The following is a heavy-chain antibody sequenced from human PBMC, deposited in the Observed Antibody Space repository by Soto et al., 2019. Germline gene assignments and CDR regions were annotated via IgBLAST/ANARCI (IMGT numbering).Heavy chain of an antibody. Sequence: EVQLVESGGGLVQPGGSLRLSCAASGFTFSDHYMDWVRQAPGKGLEWVGRTRNKANRYTTEYAASVIGRCTISRDDSKNSMYLQLNSLKSEDTAVSFCARTFYASGSYFLDYWGQGTLVTVSS. D-gene: IGHD3-10*01. CDR1: GFTFSDHY. CDR3: ARTFYASGSYFLDY. CDR2: TRNKANRYTT. V-gene: IGHV3-72*01. J-gene: IGHJ4*02.